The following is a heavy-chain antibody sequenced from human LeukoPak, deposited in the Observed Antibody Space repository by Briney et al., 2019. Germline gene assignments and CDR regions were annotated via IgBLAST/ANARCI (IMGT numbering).Heavy chain of an antibody. V-gene: IGHV4-34*01. CDR3: ARGPTLSQYCSGGSCYWASDAFDI. CDR2: INHSGST. Sequence: SETLSLTCAVYGGSFSGYYWSWIRQPPGKGLEWIGEINHSGSTNYSPSLKSRVTISVDTSKNQFSLKLSSVTAADTAVYYCARGPTLSQYCSGGSCYWASDAFDIWGQGTMVTVSS. J-gene: IGHJ3*02. CDR1: GGSFSGYY. D-gene: IGHD2-15*01.